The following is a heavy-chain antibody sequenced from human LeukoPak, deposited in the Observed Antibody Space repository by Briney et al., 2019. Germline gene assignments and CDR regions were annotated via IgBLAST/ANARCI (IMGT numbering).Heavy chain of an antibody. Sequence: ASVKVSCKASGYTFTSYYMHWVRQAPGQGLEWMGIINPSGGSTSYAQKFQGRVTMTRDTSTSTVYMELSSLRSEDTAVYYCARDLLVRGMIRGPLMGYWGEGSLVTASS. D-gene: IGHD3-10*01. CDR2: INPSGGST. CDR3: ARDLLVRGMIRGPLMGY. V-gene: IGHV1-46*01. J-gene: IGHJ4*02. CDR1: GYTFTSYY.